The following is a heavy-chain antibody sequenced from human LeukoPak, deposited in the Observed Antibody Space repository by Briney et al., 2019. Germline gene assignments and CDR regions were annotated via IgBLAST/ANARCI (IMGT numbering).Heavy chain of an antibody. J-gene: IGHJ5*02. CDR3: ARQRSRGFGSGISWFDP. Sequence: PSETLSLTCTVSGGSISTSSYYWGWVRQPLGKGLEWIGNIFYSGSTYYSPSLKSRVTISLDTSRNQFSLKLSSVTAADTAVYYCARQRSRGFGSGISWFDPWGQGTLVTVSS. CDR2: IFYSGST. V-gene: IGHV4-39*01. D-gene: IGHD3-10*01. CDR1: GGSISTSSYY.